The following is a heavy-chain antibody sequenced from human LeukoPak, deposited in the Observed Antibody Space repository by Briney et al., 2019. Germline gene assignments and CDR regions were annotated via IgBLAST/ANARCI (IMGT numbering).Heavy chain of an antibody. V-gene: IGHV4-4*07. CDR1: GGPISSYY. D-gene: IGHD3-22*01. CDR2: IYTSGST. J-gene: IGHJ3*02. Sequence: SETLSLTCTVSGGPISSYYWSWIRQPAGKGLEWIGRIYTSGSTNYNPSLKSRVTMSVDTAKNQFPLKLSSVTAADTAVYYCARERNYYDSSGYYYRAFDIWGQGTMVTVSS. CDR3: ARERNYYDSSGYYYRAFDI.